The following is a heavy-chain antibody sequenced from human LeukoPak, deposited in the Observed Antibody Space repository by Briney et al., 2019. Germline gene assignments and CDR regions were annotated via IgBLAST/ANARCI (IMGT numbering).Heavy chain of an antibody. V-gene: IGHV3-30-3*01. CDR3: ARDGDSSGYSLFDY. CDR1: GFTFSSYA. CDR2: ISYDGSNK. J-gene: IGHJ4*02. Sequence: GRSLRLSCAASGFTFSSYAMHWVRQAPGKGLEWVAVISYDGSNKYYADSVKGRFTISRDNSKNTLYLQMNSLRAEDTAVYYRARDGDSSGYSLFDYWGQGTLVTVSS. D-gene: IGHD3-22*01.